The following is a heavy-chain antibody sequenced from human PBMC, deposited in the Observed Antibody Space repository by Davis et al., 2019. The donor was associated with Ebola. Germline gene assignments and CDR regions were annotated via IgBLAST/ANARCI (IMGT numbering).Heavy chain of an antibody. D-gene: IGHD3-3*01. V-gene: IGHV3-74*01. J-gene: IGHJ4*02. CDR1: GFIFRNYW. CDR2: ITTHGSST. CDR3: ARVEDYDFWSDYLTLDY. Sequence: GESLKISCAASGFIFRNYWMYWVRQVPGKGLLWVSRITTHGSSTSYADSVKGRFTISRDNAKNTLYLQLNSLRAEDTAVYYCARVEDYDFWSDYLTLDYWGQGTLVTVSS.